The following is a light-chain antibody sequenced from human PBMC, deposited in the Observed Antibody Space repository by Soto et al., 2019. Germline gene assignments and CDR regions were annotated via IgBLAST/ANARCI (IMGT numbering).Light chain of an antibody. CDR3: QQYGNSPWA. CDR1: RNFGSSY. J-gene: IGKJ1*01. V-gene: IGKV3-20*01. CDR2: GAS. Sequence: EIVLTQSPGTMSLSPGERATLSCRASRNFGSSYFAWYQQKPGQPPRLLIYGASNRATGIPYRFSGSGSGTDFTLTISRLEREDFTVYYCQQYGNSPWAFGQGTQVEMK.